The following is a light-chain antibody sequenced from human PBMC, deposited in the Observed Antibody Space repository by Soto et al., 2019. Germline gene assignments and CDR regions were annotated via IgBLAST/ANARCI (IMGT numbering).Light chain of an antibody. CDR1: QSVSSY. Sequence: IVLTQSPATLSFSPGERATLSCRSSQSVSSYLAWYQQKPGQAPRLLIYDASNRATGIPARFSGSGSGTDFTLTISSLEPEDFAVYYCQQRSNWPPPTFGQGTRLEIK. CDR2: DAS. V-gene: IGKV3-11*01. J-gene: IGKJ5*01. CDR3: QQRSNWPPPT.